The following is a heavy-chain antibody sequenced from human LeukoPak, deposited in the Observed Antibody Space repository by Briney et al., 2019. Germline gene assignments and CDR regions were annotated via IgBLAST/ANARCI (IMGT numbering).Heavy chain of an antibody. V-gene: IGHV1-2*02. CDR3: ARDLRALDYGGNSFDY. CDR2: INPNSGGT. CDR1: GYTFTGYY. Sequence: GASVKVSCKASGYTFTGYYMHWVRQAPGQGLEWVGWINPNSGGTNYAQKFQGRVTMTRDTSISTAYMELSRLRSDDTAVYYCARDLRALDYGGNSFDYWGQGTLVTVSS. D-gene: IGHD4-23*01. J-gene: IGHJ4*02.